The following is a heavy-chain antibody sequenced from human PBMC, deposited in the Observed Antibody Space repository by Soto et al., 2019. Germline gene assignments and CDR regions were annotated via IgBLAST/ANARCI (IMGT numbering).Heavy chain of an antibody. J-gene: IGHJ4*02. D-gene: IGHD3-10*01. CDR2: ISSSSSYI. CDR1: GFTFSSYS. V-gene: IGHV3-21*01. Sequence: EVQLVESGGGLVKPGGSLRLSCAASGFTFSSYSMNWVRQAPGKGLEWVSSISSSSSYIYYADSVKGRFTISRDNSKNTLYLQMNSLRAEDTAVYYCAKAVTMVRGGEFDYWGQGTLVTVSS. CDR3: AKAVTMVRGGEFDY.